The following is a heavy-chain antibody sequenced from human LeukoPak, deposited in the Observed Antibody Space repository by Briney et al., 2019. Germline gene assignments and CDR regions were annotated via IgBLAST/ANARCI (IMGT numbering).Heavy chain of an antibody. CDR1: GGSISSYY. Sequence: KPSETLSLTCTVSGGSISSYYWSWIRQPPGKGLEWIGYIYYSGSTNYNPSLKSRVTISVDTSKHQFSLKLSSVTAADTAVYYCARDYGGNSSHYYYGMDVWGQGTTVTVSS. J-gene: IGHJ6*02. CDR3: ARDYGGNSSHYYYGMDV. D-gene: IGHD4-23*01. CDR2: IYYSGST. V-gene: IGHV4-59*01.